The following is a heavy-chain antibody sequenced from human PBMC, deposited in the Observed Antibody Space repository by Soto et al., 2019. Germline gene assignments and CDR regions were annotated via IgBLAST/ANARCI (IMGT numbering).Heavy chain of an antibody. V-gene: IGHV1-2*04. Sequence: ASVKVSCKASGYTFTGYYMHWVRQAPGQGLEWMGWINPNSGGTNYAQKFQGWVTMTRDTSISTAYMELSRLRSDDTAVYYCARDRGDYGDHDVYDYWGQGTLVTVSS. J-gene: IGHJ4*02. CDR3: ARDRGDYGDHDVYDY. CDR1: GYTFTGYY. CDR2: INPNSGGT. D-gene: IGHD4-17*01.